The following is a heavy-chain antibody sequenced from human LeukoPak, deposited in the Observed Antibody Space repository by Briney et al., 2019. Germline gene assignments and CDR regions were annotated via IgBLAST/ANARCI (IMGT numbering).Heavy chain of an antibody. CDR1: GGSISSGSYY. D-gene: IGHD5-18*01. CDR3: ARDVLGGYSYGSPQPYYMDV. J-gene: IGHJ6*03. V-gene: IGHV4-61*02. CDR2: IYTSGST. Sequence: SQTLSLTCTVSGGSISSGSYYWSWIRQPAGKGLEWIGRIYTSGSTNYNPSLKCRVTISVDTSKNQFSLKLSSVTAADTAVYYCARDVLGGYSYGSPQPYYMDVWGKGTTVTVSS.